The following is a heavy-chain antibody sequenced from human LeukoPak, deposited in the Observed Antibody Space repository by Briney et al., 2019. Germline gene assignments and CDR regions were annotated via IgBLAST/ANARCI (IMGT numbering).Heavy chain of an antibody. CDR1: GFSFSGHW. J-gene: IGHJ4*02. Sequence: GGSLRLSCTASGFSFSGHWMHWARQLPGKGLVWVSRISPTGSTTSYADFVKGRFTVSRDNAKNTLYLQVNNLRAEDTAVYYCARGPNSNWSGLDFWGQGTLLTVSS. CDR2: ISPTGSTT. V-gene: IGHV3-74*01. D-gene: IGHD6-6*01. CDR3: ARGPNSNWSGLDF.